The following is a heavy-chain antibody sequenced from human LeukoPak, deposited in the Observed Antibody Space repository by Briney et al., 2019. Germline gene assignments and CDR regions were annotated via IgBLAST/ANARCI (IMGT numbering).Heavy chain of an antibody. CDR3: ARVRLWFGELLLDY. D-gene: IGHD3-10*01. J-gene: IGHJ4*02. CDR1: GGTFSSYA. CDR2: IIPIFGTA. Sequence: SVKVSCKASGGTFSSYAISWVRQAPGQGLEWMGGIIPIFGTANYAQKFQGRVTITADESTSTAYMELRSLRSDDTAVYYCARVRLWFGELLLDYWGQGTLVTVSS. V-gene: IGHV1-69*13.